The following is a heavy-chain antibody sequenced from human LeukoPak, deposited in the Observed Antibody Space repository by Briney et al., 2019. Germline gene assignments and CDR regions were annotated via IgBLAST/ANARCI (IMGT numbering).Heavy chain of an antibody. CDR3: ARGVAGKAAAALDY. CDR1: GYTFTDYY. Sequence: ASVKVSCKASGYTFTDYYTHWVRQAPGQGLEWMGWINPNSGGTNYAQKFQGRVTVTRDTSISTAYMELSSLYSDDTALYYCARGVAGKAAAALDYWGQGALVTVSS. D-gene: IGHD6-13*01. V-gene: IGHV1-2*02. J-gene: IGHJ4*02. CDR2: INPNSGGT.